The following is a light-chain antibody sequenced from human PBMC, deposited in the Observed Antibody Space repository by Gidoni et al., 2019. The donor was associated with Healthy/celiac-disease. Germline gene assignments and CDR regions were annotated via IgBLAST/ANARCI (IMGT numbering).Light chain of an antibody. V-gene: IGLV2-23*01. CDR1: SSDVGSYNL. CDR2: EGS. J-gene: IGLJ3*02. Sequence: QSALTQPASVSGSPGQSITFSCTGTSSDVGSYNLVSWYQQHPVKAPNLIIYEGSKRPSWVSNRFSGSKSGNTASLTISGLQAEDEADYYCCSYAGSSSNWVFGGGTKLTVL. CDR3: CSYAGSSSNWV.